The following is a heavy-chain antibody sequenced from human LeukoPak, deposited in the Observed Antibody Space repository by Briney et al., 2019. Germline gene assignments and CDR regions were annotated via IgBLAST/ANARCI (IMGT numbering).Heavy chain of an antibody. Sequence: PSETLSLTCTVSGGSISSSSYYWGWIRQPPGKGLEWIGSIYYSGSTYYNPSLKSRVTISVDTSKNQFSLKLSSVTAADTAVYYCASPGIGAFDIWGQGTMVTVSS. J-gene: IGHJ3*02. V-gene: IGHV4-39*01. CDR1: GGSISSSSYY. D-gene: IGHD6-13*01. CDR3: ASPGIGAFDI. CDR2: IYYSGST.